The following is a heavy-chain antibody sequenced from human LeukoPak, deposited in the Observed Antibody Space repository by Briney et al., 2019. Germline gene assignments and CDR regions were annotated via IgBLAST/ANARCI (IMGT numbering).Heavy chain of an antibody. V-gene: IGHV3-74*01. Sequence: GGSLRLSCAASGFTFSSYWMHWVRQAPGKGLVWVSRIDSDGSNTNYADSVRGRFTISRDNAKNTLYLKMNSLRAEDTAVYYCAPERVGSSGSWYYFDYWGQGTLVTVSS. J-gene: IGHJ4*02. CDR2: IDSDGSNT. CDR1: GFTFSSYW. CDR3: APERVGSSGSWYYFDY. D-gene: IGHD6-13*01.